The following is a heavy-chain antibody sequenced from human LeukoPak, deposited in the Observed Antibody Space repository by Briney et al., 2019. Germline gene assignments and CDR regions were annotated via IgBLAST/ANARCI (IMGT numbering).Heavy chain of an antibody. D-gene: IGHD5-12*01. J-gene: IGHJ4*02. V-gene: IGHV4-59*01. CDR2: IYYSGST. CDR3: ARVSGYDWESFYDY. Sequence: PSETLSLTCTVSGGSISSYYWSWIRQPPGKGLEWIGYIYYSGSTNYNPSLKSRVTISVDTSKNQFSLKLSSVTAADTAVYYCARVSGYDWESFYDYWGQGTLVTVSS. CDR1: GGSISSYY.